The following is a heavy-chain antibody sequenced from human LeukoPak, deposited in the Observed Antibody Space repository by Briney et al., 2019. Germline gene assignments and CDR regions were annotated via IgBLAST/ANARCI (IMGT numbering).Heavy chain of an antibody. CDR3: ARCYYGSGRRSIAFDI. Sequence: PGGSLRLSCAASGFTFDGYDMTWVRQAPGKGLEWVSGINWNGGSKGYADSVKGRFTISRDNAKNSLYLQMNSLRAEDTALYYCARCYYGSGRRSIAFDIWGQGTMVTVSS. J-gene: IGHJ3*02. V-gene: IGHV3-20*04. CDR1: GFTFDGYD. D-gene: IGHD3-10*01. CDR2: INWNGGSK.